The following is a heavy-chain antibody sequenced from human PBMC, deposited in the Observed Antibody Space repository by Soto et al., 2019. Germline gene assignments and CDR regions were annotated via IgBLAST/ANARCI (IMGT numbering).Heavy chain of an antibody. CDR3: TTSTTPSITIFGVVIIDAFDI. CDR2: IKSKTDGGTT. J-gene: IGHJ3*02. V-gene: IGHV3-15*01. CDR1: GFTFSTAW. Sequence: GASLSLSCAASGFTFSTAWMSWIRQAPGKVLEWVGGIKSKTDGGTTDYAAPVKGRFTISRDDSKNTLYLQMNSLKTEDTAVYYCTTSTTPSITIFGVVIIDAFDIWGQGTMVTVSS. D-gene: IGHD3-3*01.